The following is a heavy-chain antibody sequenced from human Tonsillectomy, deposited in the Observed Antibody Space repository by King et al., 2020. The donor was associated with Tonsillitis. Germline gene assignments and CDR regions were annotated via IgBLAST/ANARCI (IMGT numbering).Heavy chain of an antibody. Sequence: QVQLVQSGAEVKKPGASVKVSCKASGYTFTGYYIQWVRQAPGQGLEWMGWINPNSGGTSYTQKFQGRVTMTRDTAISTDYMELNRLRSDDTAIYFCAGGSYFADFVYWGQGTLVTVSS. CDR1: GYTFTGYY. CDR3: AGGSYFADFVY. J-gene: IGHJ4*02. D-gene: IGHD1-26*01. CDR2: INPNSGGT. V-gene: IGHV1-2*02.